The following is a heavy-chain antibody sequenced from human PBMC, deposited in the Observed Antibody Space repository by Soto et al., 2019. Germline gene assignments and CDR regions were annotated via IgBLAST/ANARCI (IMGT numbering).Heavy chain of an antibody. CDR3: ARDNDRPQLGGNYYYILDV. CDR1: GGTFRNSA. J-gene: IGHJ6*02. D-gene: IGHD1-1*01. CDR2: IMPIFRPP. V-gene: IGHV1-69*12. Sequence: QVQLEQSGAEVKKPGSSVKVSCKASGGTFRNSAISWVRQAPGQGLERMGGIMPIFRPPDYAQKFQGRVTITAYEATSTAYMELSGLRSDDTAVYFCARDNDRPQLGGNYYYILDVWGHGTTVTVSS.